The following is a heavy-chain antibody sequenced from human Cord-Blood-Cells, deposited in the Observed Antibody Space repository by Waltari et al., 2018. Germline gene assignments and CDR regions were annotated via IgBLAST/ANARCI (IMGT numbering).Heavy chain of an antibody. CDR3: AKERGRFSYAFDI. CDR2: LRYDGSNN. Sequence: QVQLVESGGGVVQPGGSLRLSCAASGFTFSSYGMHWVRQAPGKGLEWVAFLRYDGSNNYYADSVKGRFTISRDNSKNTLYLQMNSLRAEDTAVYYCAKERGRFSYAFDIWGQGTMVTVSS. D-gene: IGHD3-3*01. J-gene: IGHJ3*02. CDR1: GFTFSSYG. V-gene: IGHV3-30*02.